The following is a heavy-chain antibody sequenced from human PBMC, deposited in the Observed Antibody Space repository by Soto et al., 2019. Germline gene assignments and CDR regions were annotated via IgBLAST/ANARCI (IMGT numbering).Heavy chain of an antibody. V-gene: IGHV3-23*01. D-gene: IGHD3-3*01. CDR1: GFTFSSYA. J-gene: IGHJ4*02. Sequence: PGGSLRLSCAASGFTFSSYAMSWVRQAPGKGLEWVSAISGSGGSTYYADSVKGRFTISRDNSKNTLYLQMNSLRAEDTAVYYCAKVGDYDFWSGYYDYWGQGTLVTVSS. CDR3: AKVGDYDFWSGYYDY. CDR2: ISGSGGST.